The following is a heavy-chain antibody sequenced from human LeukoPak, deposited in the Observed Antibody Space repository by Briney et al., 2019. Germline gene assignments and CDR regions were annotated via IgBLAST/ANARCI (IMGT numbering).Heavy chain of an antibody. CDR2: ISGSGGRT. D-gene: IGHD3-10*01. J-gene: IGHJ6*02. Sequence: GSLRLSCAASGFTFSSYAMTWVRQAPGKGLEWVSVISGSGGRTYYADSVKGRFTLSRDNSKSTLFLQMSSLRAEDTAVYYCAKVLGFGGDAYGMDVWGLGTTVTVSS. V-gene: IGHV3-23*01. CDR1: GFTFSSYA. CDR3: AKVLGFGGDAYGMDV.